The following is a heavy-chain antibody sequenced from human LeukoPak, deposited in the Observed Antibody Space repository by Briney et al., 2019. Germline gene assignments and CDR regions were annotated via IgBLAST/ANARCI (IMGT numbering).Heavy chain of an antibody. J-gene: IGHJ6*03. CDR2: INPSGGST. CDR1: GYTFTSYY. CDR3: ASVRNPPAPYSYANWGYYYYYMDV. D-gene: IGHD5-18*01. V-gene: IGHV1-46*01. Sequence: GASVKVSCKASGYTFTSYYMHWVRQAPGQGLEWMGIINPSGGSTSYAQKFQGRVTMTRDMSTSTVYMELSSLRSEDTAVYYCASVRNPPAPYSYANWGYYYYYMDVWGKGTTVTVSS.